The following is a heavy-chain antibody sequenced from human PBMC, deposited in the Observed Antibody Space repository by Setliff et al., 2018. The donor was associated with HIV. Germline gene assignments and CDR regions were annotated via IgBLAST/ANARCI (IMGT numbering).Heavy chain of an antibody. CDR3: ARGAELLWFGELHNIPYFDY. D-gene: IGHD3-10*01. CDR2: IYYSGST. CDR1: GGSISSGSYF. J-gene: IGHJ4*02. V-gene: IGHV4-61*01. Sequence: TSETLSLTCTVSGGSISSGSYFWTWIRQPPGKGLEWIGYIYYSGSTNYNPSLKSRVTISVDTSKNQFSLKLSSVTAADTAVYYCARGAELLWFGELHNIPYFDYWGQGTLVTVSS.